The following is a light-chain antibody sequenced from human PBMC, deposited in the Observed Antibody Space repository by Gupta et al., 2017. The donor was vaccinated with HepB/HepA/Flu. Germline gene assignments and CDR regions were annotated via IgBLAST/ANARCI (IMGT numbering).Light chain of an antibody. CDR3: SAYTSSSTLV. Sequence: SALPQPASVSGSPGQSLTIPCTGTISDVGGYNYVSWNQQHPGKAPKLMIYDVSNRPAGVAHRFSGSKSGNTASLTISGLQAEDEADYYCSAYTSSSTLVFGTGTKVTVL. CDR1: ISDVGGYNY. J-gene: IGLJ1*01. CDR2: DVS. V-gene: IGLV2-14*03.